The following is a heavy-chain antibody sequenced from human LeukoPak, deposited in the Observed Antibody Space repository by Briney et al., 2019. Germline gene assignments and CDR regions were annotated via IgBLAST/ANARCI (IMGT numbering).Heavy chain of an antibody. CDR3: AREGNYYGSGSYWSVVDY. CDR1: GFTFSDHY. J-gene: IGHJ4*02. V-gene: IGHV3-72*01. CDR2: TRNKVNSYTT. Sequence: GGSLRLSCAASGFTFSDHYIDWGRQAPGHGREWVGRTRNKVNSYTTEYAASVKGRFTISRDDSKNSLYLQMNSLKTEDTAVYYCAREGNYYGSGSYWSVVDYWGQGTLVTVSS. D-gene: IGHD3-10*01.